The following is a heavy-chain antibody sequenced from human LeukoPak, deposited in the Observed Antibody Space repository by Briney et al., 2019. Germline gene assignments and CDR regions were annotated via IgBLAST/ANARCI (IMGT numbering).Heavy chain of an antibody. V-gene: IGHV3-33*01. CDR2: IWYDGSNK. Sequence: PGGSLRLSCAASGLTFSSYGMHWVRQAPGKGLEWVAVIWYDGSNKYYADSVKGRFTISRDNSKNTLYLQMNSLRAEDTAVYYCARGVSRGVTPSPHWGQGTLVTVSS. D-gene: IGHD3-10*01. CDR3: ARGVSRGVTPSPH. J-gene: IGHJ1*01. CDR1: GLTFSSYG.